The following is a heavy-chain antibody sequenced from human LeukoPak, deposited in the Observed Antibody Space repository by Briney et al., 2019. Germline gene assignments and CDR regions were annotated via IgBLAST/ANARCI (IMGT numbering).Heavy chain of an antibody. CDR3: ARVGLRQTAWFDP. CDR2: LYPSGST. V-gene: IGHV4-4*07. Sequence: SETLSLTCTVSGGSISDYYWSWIRQPAGKGLEWIGRLYPSGSTNYNPSLKSRLTMSLDTSMNQFSLKLSSVTAADTAVYYCARVGLRQTAWFDPWGQGIPVTVSS. CDR1: GGSISDYY. J-gene: IGHJ5*02. D-gene: IGHD5-12*01.